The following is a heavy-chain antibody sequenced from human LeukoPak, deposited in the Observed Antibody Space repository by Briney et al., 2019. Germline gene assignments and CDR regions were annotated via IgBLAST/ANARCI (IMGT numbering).Heavy chain of an antibody. D-gene: IGHD1-26*01. Sequence: PSETLSLTCTVSGGSISSSSYYWGWIRQPPGKGLEWIGSIYYSGSTYYNPSLKSRVTISVDTSKNQFSLKLSSVTAADTAVYYCARHFGVGVGATYFDYWGQGTLVTVSS. CDR1: GGSISSSSYY. CDR3: ARHFGVGVGATYFDY. J-gene: IGHJ4*02. V-gene: IGHV4-39*01. CDR2: IYYSGST.